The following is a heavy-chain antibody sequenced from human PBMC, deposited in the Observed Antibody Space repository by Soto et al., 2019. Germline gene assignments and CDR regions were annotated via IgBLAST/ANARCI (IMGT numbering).Heavy chain of an antibody. D-gene: IGHD3-22*01. Sequence: QVQLVESGGGVVQPGRSLRLSCAASGFTFSSYAMHWVRQAPGKGLEWVAVISYDGSNKYYADSVKGRFTISRDNSKNTLYLQMNSLRAEDTAVYYCARAARDSSGYYWPPAPTHWYFDLWGRGTLVTVSS. CDR3: ARAARDSSGYYWPPAPTHWYFDL. CDR2: ISYDGSNK. V-gene: IGHV3-30-3*01. CDR1: GFTFSSYA. J-gene: IGHJ2*01.